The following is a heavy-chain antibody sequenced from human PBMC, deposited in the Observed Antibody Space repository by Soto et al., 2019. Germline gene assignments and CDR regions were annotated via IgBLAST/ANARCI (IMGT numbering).Heavy chain of an antibody. CDR2: IYYTGST. CDR1: GGSVNSGSYY. V-gene: IGHV4-61*01. D-gene: IGHD2-15*01. J-gene: IGHJ6*02. CDR3: ARAAYCSGGSCYHYLYYYYGMDV. Sequence: NPSETLSLTCSVSGGSVNSGSYYWSWIRQPPGKGLEWIGYIYYTGSTISNPSLKSRVTISVDTSKNQFSLKLYSVTAADTAVYYCARAAYCSGGSCYHYLYYYYGMDVWGQGTTVTVSS.